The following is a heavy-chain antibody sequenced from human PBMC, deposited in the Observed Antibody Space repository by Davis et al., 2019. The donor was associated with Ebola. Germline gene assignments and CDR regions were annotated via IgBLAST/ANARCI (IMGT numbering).Heavy chain of an antibody. V-gene: IGHV1-18*04. CDR2: ISANNGNT. CDR3: ARDPPPIITMVRGRLDP. J-gene: IGHJ5*02. CDR1: GYTFTSYG. Sequence: ASVKVSCKASGYTFTSYGISWVRQAPGQGLEWMGWISANNGNTNYSQKFQGRVTMTTDTSTSTAYMELRSLRSDDTAVYYCARDPPPIITMVRGRLDPWGQGTLVTVSS. D-gene: IGHD3-10*01.